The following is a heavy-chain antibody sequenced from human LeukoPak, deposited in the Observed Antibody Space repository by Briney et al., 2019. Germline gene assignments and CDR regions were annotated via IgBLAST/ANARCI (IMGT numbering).Heavy chain of an antibody. Sequence: GGSLRLSCAASGFTFSSYDMHWVRQAPGKGLEWVANIRPDGNEKYYVDSLKGRFTISRDNAKNSLYLQMNSLRAEDTAVYYCARIGGWFGNDYWGQGTLVTVSS. D-gene: IGHD3-10*01. V-gene: IGHV3-7*03. CDR2: IRPDGNEK. J-gene: IGHJ4*02. CDR3: ARIGGWFGNDY. CDR1: GFTFSSYD.